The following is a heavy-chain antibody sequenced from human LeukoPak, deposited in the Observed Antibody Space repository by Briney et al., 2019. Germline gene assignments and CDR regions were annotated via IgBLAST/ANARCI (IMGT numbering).Heavy chain of an antibody. J-gene: IGHJ4*02. D-gene: IGHD5-12*01. CDR1: GFTFSSYS. CDR3: AREYSGYDFYRPREFDY. Sequence: GGSLRLSCAASGFTFSSYSMNWVRQAPGKGLEWVSYISSSSSTIYYADSVKGRFTISRDNAKNSLYLQMNSLRAEDTAVYYCAREYSGYDFYRPREFDYWGQGTLVTVSS. CDR2: ISSSSSTI. V-gene: IGHV3-48*01.